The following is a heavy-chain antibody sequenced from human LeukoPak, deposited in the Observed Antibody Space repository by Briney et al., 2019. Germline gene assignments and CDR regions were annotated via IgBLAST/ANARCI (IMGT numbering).Heavy chain of an antibody. V-gene: IGHV4-61*01. CDR1: GGSVSSGSYY. CDR2: IYYSGST. D-gene: IGHD2-15*01. J-gene: IGHJ4*02. CDR3: ARGSGPGVPFDY. Sequence: SETLSLTCIVSGGSVSSGSYYWSWIRQPPGKGLEWIGYIYYSGSTNHNPSLKSRVTISVDTSKNQFSLKLSSVTAADTAVYHCARGSGPGVPFDYWGQGTLVTVSS.